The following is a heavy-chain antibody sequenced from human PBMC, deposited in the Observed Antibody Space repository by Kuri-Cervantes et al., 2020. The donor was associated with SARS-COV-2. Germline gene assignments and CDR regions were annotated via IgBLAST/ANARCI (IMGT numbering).Heavy chain of an antibody. CDR1: GFTLSNYA. CDR3: AKNGLVGGLGSPGRAYFQH. D-gene: IGHD2-15*01. V-gene: IGHV3-23*01. CDR2: ITGTGRNT. Sequence: GGSLRLSCAASGFTLSNYAMNWVRQAPGKGLEWVSGITGTGRNTYYAASVKGRFTSPREKSKNTLYLKMNSLRVEDTAVYYCAKNGLVGGLGSPGRAYFQHWGQGTPVTVSS. J-gene: IGHJ1*01.